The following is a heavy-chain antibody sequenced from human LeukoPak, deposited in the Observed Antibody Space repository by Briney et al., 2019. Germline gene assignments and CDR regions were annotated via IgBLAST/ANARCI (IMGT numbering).Heavy chain of an antibody. Sequence: GASVTVSCKASGYTFTSYDINWVRQAAGQGLEWMGWMNPNSGNTGYAQKFQGRVTMTRNTSISTAYMELSSLRSEDTAVYYCARGRYDFWSGYFKYNWFDPWGQGTLVTVSS. D-gene: IGHD3-3*01. CDR1: GYTFTSYD. V-gene: IGHV1-8*01. J-gene: IGHJ5*02. CDR3: ARGRYDFWSGYFKYNWFDP. CDR2: MNPNSGNT.